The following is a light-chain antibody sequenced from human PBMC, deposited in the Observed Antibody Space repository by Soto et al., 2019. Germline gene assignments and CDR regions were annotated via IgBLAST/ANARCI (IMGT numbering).Light chain of an antibody. J-gene: IGKJ5*01. CDR3: QQYNNWPPIT. CDR2: GAS. CDR1: QSVSSSY. Sequence: EIVLTQSPGTLSLSPVERATLSCRASQSVSSSYLAWYQQKPGQAPRLLIYGASSRATGIPDGFSGSGSGTEFTLTISSLQSEDFAVYYCQQYNNWPPITFGQGTRLEIK. V-gene: IGKV3-20*01.